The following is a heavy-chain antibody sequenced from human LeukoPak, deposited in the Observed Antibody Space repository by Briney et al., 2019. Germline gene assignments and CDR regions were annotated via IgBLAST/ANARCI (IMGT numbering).Heavy chain of an antibody. V-gene: IGHV1-69*13. D-gene: IGHD3-22*01. J-gene: IGHJ5*02. CDR3: AREPDYYDSSGYYRWFDP. CDR1: GGTSSSYA. Sequence: GASVKVSCKASGGTSSSYAISWVRQAPGQGLEWMGGIIPIFGTANYAQKFQGRVTITADESTSTAYMKLSSLRSEDTAVYYCAREPDYYDSSGYYRWFDPWGQGTLVTVSS. CDR2: IIPIFGTA.